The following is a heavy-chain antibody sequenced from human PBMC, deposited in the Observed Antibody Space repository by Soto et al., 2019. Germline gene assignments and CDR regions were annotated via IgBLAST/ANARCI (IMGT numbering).Heavy chain of an antibody. Sequence: QVQLVQSGDEVKKPGSSVKVSCKASGGTFSSYAISWVRQAPGQGLEWMGGIIPIFGTANYAQKFQGRVTITADESTSTAYMELSSLRSEDTAVYYCARGRTYYYGSGSYYKSWGQGTLVTVSS. V-gene: IGHV1-69*12. CDR1: GGTFSSYA. CDR3: ARGRTYYYGSGSYYKS. J-gene: IGHJ5*02. CDR2: IIPIFGTA. D-gene: IGHD3-10*01.